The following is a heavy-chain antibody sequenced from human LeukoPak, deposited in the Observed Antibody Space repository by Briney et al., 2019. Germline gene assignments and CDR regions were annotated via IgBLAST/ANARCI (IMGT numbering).Heavy chain of an antibody. V-gene: IGHV3-48*03. D-gene: IGHD4-23*01. CDR3: ARDRAVYGGKGGFDY. CDR1: GFTFSSYE. J-gene: IGHJ4*02. CDR2: ISSSGSTI. Sequence: GGPLRLSCAASGFTFSSYEMNWVRQAPGKGLEWVSYISSSGSTIYYADSVKGRFTISRDNAKNSLYLQMNSLRAEDTAVYYCARDRAVYGGKGGFDYWGQGTLVTVSS.